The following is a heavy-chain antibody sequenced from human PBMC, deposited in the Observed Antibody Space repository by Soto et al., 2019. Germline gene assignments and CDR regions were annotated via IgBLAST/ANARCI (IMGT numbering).Heavy chain of an antibody. CDR1: GGSFSGYY. J-gene: IGHJ4*02. D-gene: IGHD3-3*01. V-gene: IGHV4-34*01. CDR2: INHSGST. CDR3: ARIRDFGAPFDY. Sequence: SETLSLTCAVYGGSFSGYYWSWIRQPPGKGLEWIGEINHSGSTNYNPSLKSRVTISVDTSKNQFSLKLSSVTAADTAVYYCARIRDFGAPFDYWGQGTLVTVSS.